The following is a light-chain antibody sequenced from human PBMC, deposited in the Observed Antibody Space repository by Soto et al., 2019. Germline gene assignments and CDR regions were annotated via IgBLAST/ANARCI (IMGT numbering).Light chain of an antibody. CDR2: EVS. CDR1: SSDVGGYNY. CDR3: SSYAGSNNWDVV. J-gene: IGLJ2*01. V-gene: IGLV2-8*01. Sequence: QSALTQPPSASGSPGQSVTISCTGTSSDVGGYNYVSWYQQHPGKAPNLMIYEVSKRPSGVPDRFSGSKSGNTASLTVSGLQAEDEADYYCSSYAGSNNWDVVFGGGTKGTVL.